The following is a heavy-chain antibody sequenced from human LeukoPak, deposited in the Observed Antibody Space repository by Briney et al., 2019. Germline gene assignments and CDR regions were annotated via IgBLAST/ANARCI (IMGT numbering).Heavy chain of an antibody. CDR1: GFTFGDYA. V-gene: IGHV3-49*03. J-gene: IGHJ4*02. CDR3: TRVGSQGGYCSSTSCYKYYFDY. D-gene: IGHD2-2*01. CDR2: IRSKAYGGTT. Sequence: GRSLRLSCTASGFTFGDYAMSWFRQAPGKGLEWVGFIRSKAYGGTTEYAASVKGRFTISRDDSKSIDYLQMNSLKTEDTAVYYCTRVGSQGGYCSSTSCYKYYFDYWGQGTLVTVSS.